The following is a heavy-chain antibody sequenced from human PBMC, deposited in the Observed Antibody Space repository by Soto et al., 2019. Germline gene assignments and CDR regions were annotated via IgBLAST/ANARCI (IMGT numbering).Heavy chain of an antibody. D-gene: IGHD1-26*01. V-gene: IGHV3-74*01. CDR1: GFTFSSYW. J-gene: IGHJ6*02. CDR2: IDNAGSSV. Sequence: EVQVVESGGGLVQPGGSLRLSCAASGFTFSSYWMHWVRQAPGKGLVWVSRIDNAGSSVRYADSVKGRFTISRDNAKNTLYLQMNSLRAEDTAVYYCTRVGGSVSGMDVWGQGTTVTVSS. CDR3: TRVGGSVSGMDV.